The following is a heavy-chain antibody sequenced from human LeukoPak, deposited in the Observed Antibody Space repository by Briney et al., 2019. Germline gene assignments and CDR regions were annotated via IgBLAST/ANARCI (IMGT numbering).Heavy chain of an antibody. CDR3: ARRLTQYDCFDP. V-gene: IGHV6-1*01. CDR2: TYYRSTWYN. Sequence: SQTLSLTCAISGDSFSSNSVTWNWIRQSPSRGLEWLGRTYYRSTWYNDYTVSVRGRITVNPDTSKNQFSLHLNSVTPEDTAVYYCARRLTQYDCFDPWGQGILVTVSS. CDR1: GDSFSSNSVT. D-gene: IGHD2-2*01. J-gene: IGHJ5*02.